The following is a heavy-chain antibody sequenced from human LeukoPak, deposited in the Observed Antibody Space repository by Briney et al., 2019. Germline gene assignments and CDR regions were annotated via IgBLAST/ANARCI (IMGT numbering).Heavy chain of an antibody. Sequence: GGSLRLSCAASGFTFSSYSMNWVRQAPGKGLEWVSYISSSSSTIYYADSVKGRFTISRDNAKNSLYLQMNSLRAEDTAVYYCAKAPRSGRTPFDYWGQGTLVTVSS. CDR3: AKAPRSGRTPFDY. J-gene: IGHJ4*02. V-gene: IGHV3-48*01. CDR1: GFTFSSYS. D-gene: IGHD1-26*01. CDR2: ISSSSSTI.